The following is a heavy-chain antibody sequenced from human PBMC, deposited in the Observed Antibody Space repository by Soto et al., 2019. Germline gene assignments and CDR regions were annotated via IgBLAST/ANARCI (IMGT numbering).Heavy chain of an antibody. CDR1: GCTFSNYG. Sequence: AAVKVSCKASGCTFSNYGLNWVRQAPGQGLEGMGWVSANNGHTNYAQNLQGRVSMTTDTSTSTAYMELRGLTFDDTAVYYCARDIESVTAKHFFYYYAMDVWGQGTTVTVSS. J-gene: IGHJ6*02. CDR3: ARDIESVTAKHFFYYYAMDV. V-gene: IGHV1-18*01. D-gene: IGHD2-8*01. CDR2: VSANNGHT.